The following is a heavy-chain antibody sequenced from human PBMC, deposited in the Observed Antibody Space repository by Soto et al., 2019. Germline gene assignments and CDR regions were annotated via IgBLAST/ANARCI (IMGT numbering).Heavy chain of an antibody. CDR2: ISYDGSNK. Sequence: QVQLVESGGGVVQPGRSLRLSCAASGFTFSSYGMHWVRQAPGKGLEWVALISYDGSNKYYADSVKGRFTISRDNSKNTLYLQMNSLRAEDTAVYYCAREGVNIAAAGFDYWGQGTLVTVSS. CDR1: GFTFSSYG. CDR3: AREGVNIAAAGFDY. J-gene: IGHJ4*02. D-gene: IGHD6-13*01. V-gene: IGHV3-30*03.